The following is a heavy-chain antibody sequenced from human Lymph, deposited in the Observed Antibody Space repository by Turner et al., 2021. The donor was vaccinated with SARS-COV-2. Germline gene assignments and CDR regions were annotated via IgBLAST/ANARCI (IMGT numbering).Heavy chain of an antibody. CDR3: ARDQDTAGGMDV. CDR1: GLTVSSNY. Sequence: EVQLVESGGGLVKPGGSLRLSCAASGLTVSSNYMTWVRQAPGKGLEWVSVIYSGGRTYYSDAVKSRFTISKHNSKNTLYLQMNSLGAEDAAVYYGARDQDTAGGMDVWGQGTTVTVSS. D-gene: IGHD5-18*01. V-gene: IGHV3-53*04. J-gene: IGHJ6*02. CDR2: IYSGGRT.